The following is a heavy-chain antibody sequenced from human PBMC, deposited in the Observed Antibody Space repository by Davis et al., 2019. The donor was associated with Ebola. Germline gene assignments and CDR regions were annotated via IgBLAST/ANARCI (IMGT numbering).Heavy chain of an antibody. CDR2: IYYSGST. V-gene: IGHV4-39*01. CDR3: ATQGRYFDWLSNYGMDV. D-gene: IGHD3-9*01. Sequence: MPSETLSLTCTVSGDSISSSSYYWGWIRQPPGKGLEWIGSIYYSGSTYYNPSLKSRVTISVDTSKNQFSLKLSSVTAADTAVYYCATQGRYFDWLSNYGMDVWGQGTTVTVSS. CDR1: GDSISSSSYY. J-gene: IGHJ6*02.